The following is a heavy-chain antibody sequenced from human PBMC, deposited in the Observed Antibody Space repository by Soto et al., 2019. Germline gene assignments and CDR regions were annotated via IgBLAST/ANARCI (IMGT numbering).Heavy chain of an antibody. V-gene: IGHV4-39*07. J-gene: IGHJ4*02. D-gene: IGHD3-16*01. CDR2: LFYDVTT. Sequence: PSETLSLTCTVSGVSITSNKYCWGWIRQPPGKGLEWIGGLFYDVTTYYNPSLKSRVTIYIDKSKNQVSLILNSVTAADTAVYYCARDHPYGKNWGFDYWGQGALVTVSS. CDR1: GVSITSNKYC. CDR3: ARDHPYGKNWGFDY.